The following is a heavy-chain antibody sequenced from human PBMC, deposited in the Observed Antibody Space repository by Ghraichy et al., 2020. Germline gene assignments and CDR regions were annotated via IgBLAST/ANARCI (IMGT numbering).Heavy chain of an antibody. CDR3: AKDMGDY. J-gene: IGHJ4*02. Sequence: GGSLRLSCAASGFTFDDYAMHWVRQAPGKGLEWVSGISWNSGSIGYADSVKGRFTISRDNAKNSLYLQMNSLRAEDTALYYCAKDMGDYWGQGTLVTVSS. CDR2: ISWNSGSI. CDR1: GFTFDDYA. V-gene: IGHV3-9*01.